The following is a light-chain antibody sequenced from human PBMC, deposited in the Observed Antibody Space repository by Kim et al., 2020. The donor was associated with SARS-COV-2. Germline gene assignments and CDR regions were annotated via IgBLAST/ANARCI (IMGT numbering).Light chain of an antibody. V-gene: IGKV4-1*01. CDR2: WAS. J-gene: IGKJ2*03. CDR3: QQYYSTPPS. CDR1: QTVLYNSNNKNY. Sequence: DIVMTQSQDSLAVSLGERATLNCKSSQTVLYNSNNKNYLAWYQQKPGQAPKLLIYWASIRESGVSDRFSGSGSETDFTLTISSLQAEDVAVYYCQQYYSTPPSFGQGTKLEIK.